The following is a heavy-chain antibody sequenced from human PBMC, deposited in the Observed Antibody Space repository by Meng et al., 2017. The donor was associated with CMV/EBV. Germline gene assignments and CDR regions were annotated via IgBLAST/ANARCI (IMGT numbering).Heavy chain of an antibody. CDR1: TDYY. CDR3: ATARVDLGVVILYYYYGMDV. V-gene: IGHV1-69-2*01. D-gene: IGHD3-3*01. CDR2: VDPEDGET. Sequence: TDYYMHWVQQAPGKGLEWMGIVDPEDGETIYAEKFQGRVTITADTSTDTAYMELSSLRSEDTAVYYCATARVDLGVVILYYYYGMDVWGQGTTVTVSS. J-gene: IGHJ6*02.